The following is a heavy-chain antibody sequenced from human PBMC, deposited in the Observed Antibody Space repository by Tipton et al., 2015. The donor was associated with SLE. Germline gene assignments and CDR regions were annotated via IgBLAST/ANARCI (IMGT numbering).Heavy chain of an antibody. D-gene: IGHD4-17*01. Sequence: QLVQSGPEVKKPGSSVKVSCKASGGTFSSYAISWVRQAPGQGLEWVGGIIPIFGTANYAQKFQGRVTITTDESTSTAYMELSSLRSEDTAVYYCARDRSATVPDAFDIWGQGTMVTVSS. CDR3: ARDRSATVPDAFDI. J-gene: IGHJ3*02. CDR2: IIPIFGTA. CDR1: GGTFSSYA. V-gene: IGHV1-69*05.